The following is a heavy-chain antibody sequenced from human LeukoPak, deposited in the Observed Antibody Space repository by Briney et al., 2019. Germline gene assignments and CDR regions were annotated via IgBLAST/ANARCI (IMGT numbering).Heavy chain of an antibody. Sequence: SETLSLTCAVYGGSFSGYYWSWIRQPPGKGLEWIGEINHSGSTNYNPSLKSRVTISVDTSKNQFSLKLSSVTAADTAVYYCAKDGGHENFWRSVDFDSWGQGTLVTVSS. CDR3: AKDGGHENFWRSVDFDS. J-gene: IGHJ4*02. CDR1: GGSFSGYY. V-gene: IGHV4-34*01. D-gene: IGHD3-3*01. CDR2: INHSGST.